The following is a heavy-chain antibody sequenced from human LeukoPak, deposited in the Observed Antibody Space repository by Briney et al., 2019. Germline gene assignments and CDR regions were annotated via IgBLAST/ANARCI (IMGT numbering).Heavy chain of an antibody. V-gene: IGHV4-39*07. CDR3: ARAPPVDY. CDR2: IYYSGST. Sequence: PSETLSLTCTVSGGSISSSSYYWGWIRQPPGKGLEWIGSIYYSGSTYYNPSLKSRVTISVDTSKNQFSLKLSSVTAADTAVYYCARAPPVDYWGQGTLVTVSS. CDR1: GGSISSSSYY. J-gene: IGHJ4*02.